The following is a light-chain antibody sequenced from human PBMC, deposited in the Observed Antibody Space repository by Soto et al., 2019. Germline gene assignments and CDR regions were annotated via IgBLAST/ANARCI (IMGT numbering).Light chain of an antibody. CDR1: QSVSDTF. CDR3: QKYGSSPRT. J-gene: IGKJ2*01. V-gene: IGKV3-20*01. Sequence: EIVLTQSPGTLSLSPGERVTLSCRASQSVSDTFLAWYQQKPGQAPRLLIYRASSRATGIPDRFSGSGSETDFTLTISRLEPEDFAVYYCQKYGSSPRTFGQGTKLEIK. CDR2: RAS.